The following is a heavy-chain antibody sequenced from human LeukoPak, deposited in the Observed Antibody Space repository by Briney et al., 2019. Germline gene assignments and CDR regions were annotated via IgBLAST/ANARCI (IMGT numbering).Heavy chain of an antibody. D-gene: IGHD3-10*01. Sequence: ASVKVSCKASGYTFTGYYMHWVRQAPGQGLEWMGRVNPNSGGTNYAQKFQGRVTMTRDTSISTAYMELSRLRSDDTAVYYCARIGESRNYFDYWGQGTLVTVSS. CDR2: VNPNSGGT. CDR1: GYTFTGYY. CDR3: ARIGESRNYFDY. V-gene: IGHV1-2*06. J-gene: IGHJ4*02.